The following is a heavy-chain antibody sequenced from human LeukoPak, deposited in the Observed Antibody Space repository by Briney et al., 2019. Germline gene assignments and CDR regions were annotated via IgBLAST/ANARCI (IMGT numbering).Heavy chain of an antibody. V-gene: IGHV1-18*01. Sequence: ASVKVSCKASGYTFTSYGISWVRQAPGQGLEWMGWISAYNGNTNYAQKFQGRVTITADESTSTAYMELSSLRSEDTAVYYCARGLLWFGEGVANMDVWGKGTTVTISS. CDR2: ISAYNGNT. D-gene: IGHD3-10*01. J-gene: IGHJ6*03. CDR3: ARGLLWFGEGVANMDV. CDR1: GYTFTSYG.